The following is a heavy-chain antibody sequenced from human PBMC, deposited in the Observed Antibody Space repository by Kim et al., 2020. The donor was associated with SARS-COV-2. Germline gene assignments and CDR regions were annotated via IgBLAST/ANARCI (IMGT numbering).Heavy chain of an antibody. CDR3: ARDPNLHTYYYDSSGYHYGMDV. CDR2: IIPIFGTA. CDR1: GGTFSSYA. J-gene: IGHJ6*02. V-gene: IGHV1-69*13. D-gene: IGHD3-22*01. Sequence: SVKVSCKASGGTFSSYAISWVRQAPGQGLEWMGGIIPIFGTANYAQKFQGRVTITADESTSTAYMELSSLRSEDTAVYYCARDPNLHTYYYDSSGYHYGMDVWGQGTTVTVSS.